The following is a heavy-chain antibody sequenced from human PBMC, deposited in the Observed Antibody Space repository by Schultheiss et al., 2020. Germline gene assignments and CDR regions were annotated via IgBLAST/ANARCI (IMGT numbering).Heavy chain of an antibody. Sequence: ASVKVSCKASGYTFTSYAMHWVRQAPGQRLEWMGWINAGNGNTNYAQKFQGRVTMTEDTSTDTAYMELSSLRSDDTAVYYCARGDNYYDSSGYSFDYWGQDTLVTVSS. CDR3: ARGDNYYDSSGYSFDY. CDR2: INAGNGNT. CDR1: GYTFTSYA. J-gene: IGHJ4*02. D-gene: IGHD3-22*01. V-gene: IGHV1-3*01.